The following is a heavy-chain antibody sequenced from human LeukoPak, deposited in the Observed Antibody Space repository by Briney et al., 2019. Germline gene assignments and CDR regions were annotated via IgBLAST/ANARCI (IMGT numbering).Heavy chain of an antibody. D-gene: IGHD3-22*01. J-gene: IGHJ3*02. V-gene: IGHV4-31*03. CDR3: ARVVVRWDDAFDI. Sequence: SETLSLTCTVSGGSISSGGYYWSWIRQHPGKGLEWSGYIYYSGSTYYNPSLKSRVTISVDTSKNQFSLKLSSVTAADTAVYYCARVVVRWDDAFDIWGLGTMVTVSS. CDR2: IYYSGST. CDR1: GGSISSGGYY.